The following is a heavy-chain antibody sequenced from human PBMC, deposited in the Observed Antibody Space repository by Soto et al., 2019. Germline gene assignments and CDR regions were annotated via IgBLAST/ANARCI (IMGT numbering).Heavy chain of an antibody. Sequence: QLQLQESGPGLVKPSETLSLTCTVSGGSISSSSYYWGWIRQPPGKGLEWIGSIYYSGSTYYNPSLKSRVTISADTSKTQFSPTLSSVTAADTAVYYGARRYGDYVFDYWGQGTLVTVSS. CDR3: ARRYGDYVFDY. D-gene: IGHD4-17*01. J-gene: IGHJ4*02. CDR1: GGSISSSSYY. CDR2: IYYSGST. V-gene: IGHV4-39*01.